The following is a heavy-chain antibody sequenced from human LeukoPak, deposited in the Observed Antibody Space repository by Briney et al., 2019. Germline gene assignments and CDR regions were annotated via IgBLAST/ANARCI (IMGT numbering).Heavy chain of an antibody. CDR3: ARYGGNSNY. V-gene: IGHV4-34*01. CDR1: GGSFSGYY. Sequence: SGTLSLTCAVYGGSFSGYYWSWIRQPPGKGLEWIGEINHSGSTNYNPSLKSRVTISVDTSKNQFSLKLSSVTAADTAVYYCARYGGNSNYWGQGTLVTVSS. D-gene: IGHD4-23*01. J-gene: IGHJ4*02. CDR2: INHSGST.